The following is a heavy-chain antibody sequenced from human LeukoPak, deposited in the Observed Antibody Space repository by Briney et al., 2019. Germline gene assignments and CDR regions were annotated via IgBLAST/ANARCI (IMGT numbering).Heavy chain of an antibody. Sequence: SETLSLTCTVSGGSISSYYWSWIRQPPGKGLEWIGYIYYSGSTNYNPSLKSRVTISVDTSKNQFSLKLSSVTAADTAVYYCARFVIAVAGVFDYWGQGTLVTVSS. CDR2: IYYSGST. J-gene: IGHJ4*02. CDR3: ARFVIAVAGVFDY. CDR1: GGSISSYY. V-gene: IGHV4-59*08. D-gene: IGHD6-19*01.